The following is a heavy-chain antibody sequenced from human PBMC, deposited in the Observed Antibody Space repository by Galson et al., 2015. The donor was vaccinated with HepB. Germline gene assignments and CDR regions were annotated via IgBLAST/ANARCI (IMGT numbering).Heavy chain of an antibody. CDR1: GGSFSSAY. J-gene: IGHJ4*02. CDR3: VSGGRDYRNNLVEH. D-gene: IGHD4-11*01. CDR2: MIGNGNT. Sequence: ETLSLTCSIDGGSFSSAYWMWIRPPPGKGLEWVGAMIGNGNTHYNPYLKSRITISVDTSKKQFSLKMNSMSAADTAVYFCVSGGRDYRNNLVEHWGQGTLVTVAS. V-gene: IGHV4-34*12.